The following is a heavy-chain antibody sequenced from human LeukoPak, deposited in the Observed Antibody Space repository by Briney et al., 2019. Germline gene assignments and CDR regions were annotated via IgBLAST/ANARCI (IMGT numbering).Heavy chain of an antibody. V-gene: IGHV3-21*01. J-gene: IGHJ4*02. Sequence: PGGSLRLSCAASGLTFSSYSMNWVRQAPGKGLEWVSSISSSSSYIYYADSVKGRFTISRDNAKNSLYLQMNSLRAEDTAVYYCARGGASDSSGYYLPHYWGQGTLVTVSS. CDR3: ARGGASDSSGYYLPHY. CDR2: ISSSSSYI. D-gene: IGHD3-22*01. CDR1: GLTFSSYS.